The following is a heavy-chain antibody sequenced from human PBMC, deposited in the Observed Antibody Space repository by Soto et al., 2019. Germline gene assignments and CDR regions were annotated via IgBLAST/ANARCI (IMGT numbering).Heavy chain of an antibody. CDR2: IWYDGSNK. V-gene: IGHV3-33*01. J-gene: IGHJ4*02. CDR1: GFTFSSYG. CDR3: ARAPIAARPGALDY. Sequence: GGSLRLSCAASGFTFSSYGMHWVRQAPGKGLEWVAVIWYDGSNKYYADSVKGRFTISRDNSKNTLYLQMNSLRAEDTAVYYCARAPIAARPGALDYWGQGTLVTVSS. D-gene: IGHD6-6*01.